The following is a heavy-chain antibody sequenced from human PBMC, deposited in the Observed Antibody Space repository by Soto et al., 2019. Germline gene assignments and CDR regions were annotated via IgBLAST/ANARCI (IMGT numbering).Heavy chain of an antibody. V-gene: IGHV1-8*01. CDR1: GYTFSSYD. CDR2: MIPNSGKI. D-gene: IGHD4-17*01. J-gene: IGHJ4*02. CDR3: ARDYGDYSGDY. Sequence: QVQLVQSGAEVKKPGASVKVSCKASGYTFSSYDINWVRQATGQGLEWMGWMIPNSGKIGYAQKFQGRLSMTRNTSISTAYMELSSLRSEDTAVYYCARDYGDYSGDYWGQGTLVTVSS.